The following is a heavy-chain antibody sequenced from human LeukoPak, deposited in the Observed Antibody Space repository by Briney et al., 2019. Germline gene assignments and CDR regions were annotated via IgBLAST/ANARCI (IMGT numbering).Heavy chain of an antibody. Sequence: KPGGSLRLSCRPSGFKFETYNMHWIRQAPGKGLEWVSSLGGRRGNIYYSDAVQGRFTISRDNDKDYLFLQMNSLRVEDTAMYFCARETYYSGSGSGGWLDSWGLGSLVTVSS. CDR2: LGGRRGNI. V-gene: IGHV3-21*01. CDR1: GFKFETYN. D-gene: IGHD3-10*01. J-gene: IGHJ5*01. CDR3: ARETYYSGSGSGGWLDS.